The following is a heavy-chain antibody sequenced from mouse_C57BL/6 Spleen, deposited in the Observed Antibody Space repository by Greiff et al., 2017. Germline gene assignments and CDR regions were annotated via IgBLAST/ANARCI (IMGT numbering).Heavy chain of an antibody. V-gene: IGHV5-17*01. CDR2: ISSGSSTI. CDR3: ASNWPYYYAMDY. D-gene: IGHD4-1*01. Sequence: VQLKQSGGGLVKPGGSLKLSCAASGFTFSDYGMHWVRQAPEKGLEWVAYISSGSSTIYYADTVKGRFTISRDNAKNTLFLQMTSLRSEDTAMYYCASNWPYYYAMDYWGQGTSVTVSS. CDR1: GFTFSDYG. J-gene: IGHJ4*01.